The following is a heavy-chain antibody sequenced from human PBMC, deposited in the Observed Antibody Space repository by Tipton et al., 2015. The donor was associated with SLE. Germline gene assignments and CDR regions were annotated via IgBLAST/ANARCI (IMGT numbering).Heavy chain of an antibody. J-gene: IGHJ4*02. D-gene: IGHD3-22*01. CDR3: ARQAYYSSGYADY. CDR1: GGSVSPYY. Sequence: LRLSCTVSGGSVSPYYWNWIRQSPGKGLEWIGNMYQTGTTDYNPSLKSRVTISIDTSKNQFSLKLSAVTAADTAVYYCARQAYYSSGYADYWGQGTLVTVSS. V-gene: IGHV4-59*08. CDR2: MYQTGTT.